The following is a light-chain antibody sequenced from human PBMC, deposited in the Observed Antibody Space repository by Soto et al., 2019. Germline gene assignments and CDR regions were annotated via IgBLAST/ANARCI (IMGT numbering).Light chain of an antibody. J-gene: IGKJ3*01. CDR3: QQRSNGPPFT. Sequence: EIVLTQFPATLSLSPGERATLSCRASQSVSSYLAWYQQKPGQAPRLLIYDASNRATGIPARFSGSGSGTDFTLTISSLEPEDFAVYYCQQRSNGPPFTFGPGTKVDIK. CDR2: DAS. CDR1: QSVSSY. V-gene: IGKV3-11*01.